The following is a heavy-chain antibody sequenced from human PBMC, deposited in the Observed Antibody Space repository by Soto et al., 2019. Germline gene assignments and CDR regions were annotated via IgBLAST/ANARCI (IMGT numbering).Heavy chain of an antibody. J-gene: IGHJ3*02. CDR3: VRDDIGGPNAFDI. V-gene: IGHV3-33*02. Sequence: GGSLRLSCAASGFIFSTYGMHWVRQAPGKGLEWVAVILNDGSKTYHSGSVEGRFTTSRDNSANTLFLQMSSLRAEDTAVYYCVRDDIGGPNAFDIWGQGTMVTVSS. D-gene: IGHD2-15*01. CDR2: ILNDGSKT. CDR1: GFIFSTYG.